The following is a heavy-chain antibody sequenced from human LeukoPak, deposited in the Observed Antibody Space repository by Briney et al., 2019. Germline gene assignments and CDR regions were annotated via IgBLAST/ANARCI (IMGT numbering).Heavy chain of an antibody. V-gene: IGHV3-7*01. J-gene: IGHJ4*02. D-gene: IGHD4-23*01. CDR2: IKKDGSEK. CDR3: ARDYGGNSGDFDY. CDR1: GFTFSSYW. Sequence: SGGSLRLSCAASGFTFSSYWMSWVRQAPEKGLEWVATIKKDGSEKYSVDSVKGRFTISRDNAKNTVHLQMNSLRAEDTAVYYCARDYGGNSGDFDYWGQGTLVTVSS.